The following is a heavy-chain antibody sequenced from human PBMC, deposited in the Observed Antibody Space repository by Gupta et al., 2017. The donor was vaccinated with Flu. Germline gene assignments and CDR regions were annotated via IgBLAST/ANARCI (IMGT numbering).Heavy chain of an antibody. CDR1: GFTFSSSY. CDR2: INPDGSST. V-gene: IGHV3-74*03. CDR3: ATVTSGC. J-gene: IGHJ4*02. D-gene: IGHD4-17*01. Sequence: EMQLVASGGGLVQPGGSLRLSCAASGFTFSSSYLQWVRQAPGKGLVWVSRINPDGSSTTYAESVKGQFTISRDNAKNTLYLQMNSLGDDDTAVYYCATVTSGCWGQGTLVTVSS.